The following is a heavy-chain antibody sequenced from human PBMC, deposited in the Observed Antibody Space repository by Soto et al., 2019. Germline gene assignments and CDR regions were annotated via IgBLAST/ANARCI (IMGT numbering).Heavy chain of an antibody. CDR1: GFTFSSYG. J-gene: IGHJ4*02. V-gene: IGHV3-33*01. CDR3: ARDQRYCSGGSCRPFGNFDY. CDR2: IWYDGSNK. D-gene: IGHD2-15*01. Sequence: GGSLRLSCAASGFTFSSYGMHWVRQAPGKGLEWVAVIWYDGSNKYYADSVKGRFTISRDNSKNTLYLQMNSLRAEDTAVYYCARDQRYCSGGSCRPFGNFDYWGQGTLVTVSS.